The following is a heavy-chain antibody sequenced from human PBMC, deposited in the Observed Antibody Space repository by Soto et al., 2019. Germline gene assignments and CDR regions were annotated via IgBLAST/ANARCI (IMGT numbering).Heavy chain of an antibody. D-gene: IGHD3-10*01. V-gene: IGHV1-69*02. Sequence: SVKLYCKASGGSFSRYTFSLVRQAPGQGLEWMGRIVPTLNIANYAPKFQGRVSFSADKSTGTVHMELGSLTSADTAVYYCARGPTYSAGSYYINWGQGTLVTV. CDR3: ARGPTYSAGSYYIN. CDR2: IVPTLNIA. CDR1: GGSFSRYT. J-gene: IGHJ4*02.